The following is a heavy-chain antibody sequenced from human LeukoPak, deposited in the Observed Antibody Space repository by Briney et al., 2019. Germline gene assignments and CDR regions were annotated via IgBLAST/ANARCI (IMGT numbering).Heavy chain of an antibody. J-gene: IGHJ4*02. D-gene: IGHD7-27*01. CDR3: ARNNWGIDE. Sequence: GGSLRLSCAASGFKFSNHWMHWVRQSPGKGLVWVARINNDGSDTSHADSVEGRFTISRDNAANTLYLQMNSLRVEDTAMYFWARNNWGIDEWGQGTLVTVSS. CDR1: GFKFSNHW. CDR2: INNDGSDT. V-gene: IGHV3-74*01.